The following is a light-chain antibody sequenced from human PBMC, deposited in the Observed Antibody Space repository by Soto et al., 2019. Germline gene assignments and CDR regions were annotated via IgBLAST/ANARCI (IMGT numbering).Light chain of an antibody. Sequence: DILLTQSPCSLSPSLGDRATLTCRASQSISNYLAWYQQKPGKVPKLLIYAASTLQSGVPSRFSGSGSGTDFTLTISSLQPEDFAVYYCQQYGSSPPTFGRGTKVDIK. CDR2: AAS. CDR3: QQYGSSPPT. J-gene: IGKJ4*01. CDR1: QSISNY. V-gene: IGKV1-27*01.